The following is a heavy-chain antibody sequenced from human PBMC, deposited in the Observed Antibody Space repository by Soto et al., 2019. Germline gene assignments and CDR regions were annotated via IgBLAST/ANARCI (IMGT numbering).Heavy chain of an antibody. CDR2: TNPNSGGT. J-gene: IGHJ6*02. V-gene: IGHV1-2*04. CDR3: AREGRSSSPYYYYGMDV. Sequence: ASVKVSCKASGYTFTGYYMHWVRQAPGQGLEWMGWTNPNSGGTNYAQKFQGWVTMTRDTSISTAYMELSRLRSDDTAVYYCAREGRSSSPYYYYGMDVWGQGTTVTVSS. CDR1: GYTFTGYY. D-gene: IGHD6-6*01.